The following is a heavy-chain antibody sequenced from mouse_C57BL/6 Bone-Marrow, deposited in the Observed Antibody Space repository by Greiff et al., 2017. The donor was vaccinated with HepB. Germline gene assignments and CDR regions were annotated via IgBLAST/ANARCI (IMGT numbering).Heavy chain of an antibody. V-gene: IGHV1-42*01. CDR3: AGYGNLFAY. Sequence: EVQLQQSGPELVKPGASVKISCKASGYSFTGYYMNWVKQSPEKSLEWIGEINPSTGGTTYNQKFKAKATLTVDKSSSTAYMQLKSLTSEDSAVYYCAGYGNLFAYWGQGTLVTVSA. D-gene: IGHD2-1*01. CDR1: GYSFTGYY. J-gene: IGHJ3*01. CDR2: INPSTGGT.